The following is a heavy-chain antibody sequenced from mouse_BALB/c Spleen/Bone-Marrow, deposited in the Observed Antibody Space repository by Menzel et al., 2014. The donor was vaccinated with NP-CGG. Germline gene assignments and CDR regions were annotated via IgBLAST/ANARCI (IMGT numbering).Heavy chain of an antibody. V-gene: IGHV1-26*01. CDR3: HYYGYGGAMDY. CDR2: VNPNNGGT. J-gene: IGHJ4*01. D-gene: IGHD1-2*01. CDR1: GHSFTGYY. Sequence: VQLQQSGPDLVKPGASVKISCKASGHSFTGYYMHWVKQSLGKSLEWIGRVNPNNGGTSFNQKFKGKAIFTVDKSSSAAYRELRSLTSEDSAVYYCHYYGYGGAMDYWGQGTSVTVSA.